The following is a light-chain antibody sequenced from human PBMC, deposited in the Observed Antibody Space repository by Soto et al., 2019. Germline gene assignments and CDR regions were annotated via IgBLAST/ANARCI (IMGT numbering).Light chain of an antibody. CDR1: QTITTH. Sequence: DIQMTQSPSSLSAFVGDRVSITCRASQTITTHLNWYQQKPGKAPNLLIYAASSLRSGVPSRFSGSGSGTDFTLTISSLQPEDFVTYFCQQSYITPAGFGGGTKVEIK. V-gene: IGKV1-39*01. J-gene: IGKJ4*01. CDR3: QQSYITPAG. CDR2: AAS.